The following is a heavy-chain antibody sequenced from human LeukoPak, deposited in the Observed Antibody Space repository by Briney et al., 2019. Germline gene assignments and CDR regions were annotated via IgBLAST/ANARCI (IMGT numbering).Heavy chain of an antibody. CDR3: AREGDYGDYGTDY. CDR2: IIPMFGTA. D-gene: IGHD4-17*01. J-gene: IGHJ4*02. Sequence: ASVKVSCKASGGTFSTYAIIWVRQAPGQGLEWMGGIIPMFGTANYAQKFQGRVTMTRDTSTSTVYMELSSLRSEDTAVYYCAREGDYGDYGTDYWGQGTLVTVSS. V-gene: IGHV1-69*05. CDR1: GGTFSTYA.